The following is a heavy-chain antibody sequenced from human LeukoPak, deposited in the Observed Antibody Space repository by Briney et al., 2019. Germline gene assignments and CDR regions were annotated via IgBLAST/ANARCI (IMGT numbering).Heavy chain of an antibody. CDR3: ARETYYDILTGYGWFDP. CDR1: GFIFSNYR. D-gene: IGHD3-9*01. J-gene: IGHJ5*02. V-gene: IGHV3-21*01. Sequence: GGSLRLSCAASGFIFSNYRMNWVRQAPGKGLEWVSSISSSSSYIYYADSVKGRFTISRDNAKNSLYLQMNSLRAEDTAVYYCARETYYDILTGYGWFDPWGQGTLVTASS. CDR2: ISSSSSYI.